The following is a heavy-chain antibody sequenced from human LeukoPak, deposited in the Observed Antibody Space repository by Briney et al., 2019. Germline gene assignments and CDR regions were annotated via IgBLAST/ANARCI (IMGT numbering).Heavy chain of an antibody. CDR2: ISGSGGST. J-gene: IGHJ4*02. D-gene: IGHD3-22*01. CDR3: GKGMGLRYYDSPVDY. Sequence: GGSLRLSCAASGFTFSSYAMSWVRQAPGKGLEWVSAISGSGGSTYYADSVKGRFTISRDNSKNTLYLQMNSLRAEDTAVYDCGKGMGLRYYDSPVDYWGQRTLVTVSS. CDR1: GFTFSSYA. V-gene: IGHV3-23*01.